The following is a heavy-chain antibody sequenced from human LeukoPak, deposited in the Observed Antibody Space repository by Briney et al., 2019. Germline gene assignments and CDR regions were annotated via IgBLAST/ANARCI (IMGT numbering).Heavy chain of an antibody. Sequence: GGSLRLSCAASGFTFSRHSMNWVRQGPGKGLVWVSRLLSDASRTTYANSVKGRFTISGDNAKNTLYLQMNSLRGEDTAVYYCARVGDYGSGFDYWGQGTLVTVSS. V-gene: IGHV3-74*01. J-gene: IGHJ4*02. CDR1: GFTFSRHS. CDR2: LLSDASRT. D-gene: IGHD3-10*01. CDR3: ARVGDYGSGFDY.